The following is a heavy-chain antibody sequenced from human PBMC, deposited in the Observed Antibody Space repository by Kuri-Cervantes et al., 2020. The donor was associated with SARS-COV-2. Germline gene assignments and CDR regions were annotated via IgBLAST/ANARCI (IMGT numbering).Heavy chain of an antibody. CDR1: GGTFSSYA. CDR2: IIPMFDTA. J-gene: IGHJ3*02. D-gene: IGHD1-26*01. Sequence: SVNVSCKASGGTFSSYAISWVRQAPGQGLEWMGGIIPMFDTANYAQRFQGRVTITADESTNTAYMELSSLRSEDTAVYYCVRDPSWELLKGTIQGLADAFDIWGQGTMVTVSS. CDR3: VRDPSWELLKGTIQGLADAFDI. V-gene: IGHV1-69*13.